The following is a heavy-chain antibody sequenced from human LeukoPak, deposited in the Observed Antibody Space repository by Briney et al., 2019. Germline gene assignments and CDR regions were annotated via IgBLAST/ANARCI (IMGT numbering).Heavy chain of an antibody. CDR3: ATGLPAASYYFDY. CDR1: GGSISSYY. CDR2: IYYSGST. V-gene: IGHV4-59*12. Sequence: SETLSLTCTVSGGSISSYYWSWIRQPPGKGLEWIGYIYYSGSTNYNPSLKSRVTISVDTSKNQFSLKLSSVTAADTAVYYCATGLPAASYYFDYWGQGTLVTVSS. D-gene: IGHD2-2*01. J-gene: IGHJ4*02.